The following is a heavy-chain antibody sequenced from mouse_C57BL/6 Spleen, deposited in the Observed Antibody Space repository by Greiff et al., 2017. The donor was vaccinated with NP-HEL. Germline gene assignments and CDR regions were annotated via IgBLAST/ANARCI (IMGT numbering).Heavy chain of an antibody. V-gene: IGHV1-4*01. Sequence: PGQCLEWIGYINPSGGYTKYNQKFKDKATLTADKSSSTAYMQLSSLTSEDSAVYYCARSGSWYYFDYWGQGATLTVSS. CDR3: ARSGSWYYFDY. J-gene: IGHJ2*01. D-gene: IGHD1-1*02. CDR2: INPSGGYT.